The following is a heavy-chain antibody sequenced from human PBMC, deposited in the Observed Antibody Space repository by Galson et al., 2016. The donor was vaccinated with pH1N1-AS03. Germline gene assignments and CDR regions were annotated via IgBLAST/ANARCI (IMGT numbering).Heavy chain of an antibody. Sequence: SLRLSCAASGFNFINYAMTWVRQTPGKGLEWVSSADGVGAYTFYADSVRGRFTISRDNSKNTVYLQMNKLKAEDTAIYYCAKDRLRSGGMWGQGTLVTVSS. CDR3: AKDRLRSGGM. V-gene: IGHV3-23*01. CDR1: GFNFINYA. CDR2: ADGVGAYT. D-gene: IGHD2-15*01. J-gene: IGHJ4*02.